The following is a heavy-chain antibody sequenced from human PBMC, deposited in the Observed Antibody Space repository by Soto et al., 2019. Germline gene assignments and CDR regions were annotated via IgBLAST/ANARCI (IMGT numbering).Heavy chain of an antibody. CDR1: GFTFSSYA. D-gene: IGHD6-13*01. Sequence: GGSLRLSCAASGFTFSSYAMSWVRQAPGKGLEWVSAISGSGGSTYYADSVKGRFTISRDNSKNTLYLQMNSLRAEDTAVYYCAKDLGSSWYNMYYYYGMDVWGQGTTVTVSS. CDR3: AKDLGSSWYNMYYYYGMDV. V-gene: IGHV3-23*01. CDR2: ISGSGGST. J-gene: IGHJ6*02.